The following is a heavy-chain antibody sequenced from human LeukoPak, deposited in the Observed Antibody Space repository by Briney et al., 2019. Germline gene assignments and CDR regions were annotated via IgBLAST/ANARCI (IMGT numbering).Heavy chain of an antibody. J-gene: IGHJ6*02. CDR3: ARNRGWYATDV. V-gene: IGHV4-39*07. CDR2: IYYSGST. D-gene: IGHD6-19*01. CDR1: GGSISSGSYY. Sequence: KPSETLSLTCTVSGGSISSGSYYWGWIRQPPGKGLEWIGNIYYSGSTYYNPSLKSRVTISVDKSKNQFSLKLSSVTAADTAVYYCARNRGWYATDVWGQGAAVTVSS.